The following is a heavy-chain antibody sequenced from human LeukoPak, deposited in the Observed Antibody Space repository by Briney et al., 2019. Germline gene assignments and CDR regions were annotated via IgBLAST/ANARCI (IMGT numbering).Heavy chain of an antibody. CDR2: ISSSSSYI. D-gene: IGHD3-10*01. Sequence: GGSLRLSCAASGFTFSSYSMNWVRQAPGKGLEWVSSISSSSSYIYYADSVKGRFTISRDNAKNSLYLQMNSLRAEDTAVYYCARDYFESITMARGYFQHWGQGTLVTVSS. CDR1: GFTFSSYS. CDR3: ARDYFESITMARGYFQH. V-gene: IGHV3-21*01. J-gene: IGHJ1*01.